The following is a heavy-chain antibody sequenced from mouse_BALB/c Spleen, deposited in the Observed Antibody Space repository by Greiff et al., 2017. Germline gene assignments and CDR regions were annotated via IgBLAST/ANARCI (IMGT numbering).Heavy chain of an antibody. CDR2: INSNGGST. V-gene: IGHV5-6-3*01. Sequence: EVKLVESGGGLVQPGGSLKLSCAASGFTFSSYTMSWVRQTPEKRLEWVATINSNGGSTYYPDSVKGRFTISRDNAKNTLYLQMSSLKSEDTAMYYCARERDYGSWFAYWGQGTLVTVSA. CDR3: ARERDYGSWFAY. CDR1: GFTFSSYT. J-gene: IGHJ3*01. D-gene: IGHD1-2*01.